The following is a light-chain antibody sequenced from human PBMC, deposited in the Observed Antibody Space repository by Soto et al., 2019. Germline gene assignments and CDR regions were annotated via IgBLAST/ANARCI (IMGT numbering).Light chain of an antibody. J-gene: IGKJ5*01. Sequence: DIEMTQSPPILSFSPGEGGTLSCRASQSVSSNLAWYQQKPGQAPRLLIYGASTRATGIPARFSGSGSGTEFTLTISSLQSEDFAVYYCQQYNNWPITFGQGTRLEIK. CDR3: QQYNNWPIT. V-gene: IGKV3-15*01. CDR1: QSVSSN. CDR2: GAS.